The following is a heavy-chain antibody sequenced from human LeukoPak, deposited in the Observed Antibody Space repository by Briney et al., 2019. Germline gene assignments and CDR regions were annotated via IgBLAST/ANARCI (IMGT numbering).Heavy chain of an antibody. J-gene: IGHJ6*02. CDR2: ISAYNGNT. Sequence: ASVKVSCKASGYTFTSYGISWVRQAPGQGLEWMGWISAYNGNTNYAQKLQGRVTMITDTSTSTAYMELRSLRSDDTAVYYCARVRYYDFWSASGYYYYGMDVWGQGTTVTVSS. CDR3: ARVRYYDFWSASGYYYYGMDV. V-gene: IGHV1-18*01. CDR1: GYTFTSYG. D-gene: IGHD3-3*01.